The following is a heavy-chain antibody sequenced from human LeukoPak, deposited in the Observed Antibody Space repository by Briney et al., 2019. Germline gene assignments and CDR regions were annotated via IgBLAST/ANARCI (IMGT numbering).Heavy chain of an antibody. J-gene: IGHJ4*02. CDR1: AFTFNSYG. Sequence: SGGSLRLSCAASAFTFNSYGMHWVRQAPGKGLEWVAFIQYDGTNKYYAESVKGRFTISRDNSKNTLYLQMNSLRAEDTAVYYCARANYGNDYWGQGTLVTVSS. V-gene: IGHV3-30*02. CDR3: ARANYGNDY. D-gene: IGHD3-16*01. CDR2: IQYDGTNK.